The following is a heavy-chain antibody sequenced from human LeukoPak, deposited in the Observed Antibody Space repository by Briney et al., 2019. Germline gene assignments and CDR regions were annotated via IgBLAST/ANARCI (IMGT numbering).Heavy chain of an antibody. CDR3: ARRYCSSTSCYFPYYYYYMDV. CDR2: MNPNSGNT. J-gene: IGHJ6*03. V-gene: IGHV1-8*01. Sequence: ASVKVSCKASGYTFTSYDTNWVRQATGQGLEWMGWMNPNSGNTGYAQKFQGRVTMTRNTSISTAYMELSSLRSEDTAVYYCARRYCSSTSCYFPYYYYYMDVWGKGTTVTISS. CDR1: GYTFTSYD. D-gene: IGHD2-2*01.